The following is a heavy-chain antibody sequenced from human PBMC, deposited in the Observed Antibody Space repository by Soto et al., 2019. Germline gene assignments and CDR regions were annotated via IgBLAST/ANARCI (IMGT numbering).Heavy chain of an antibody. J-gene: IGHJ4*02. CDR3: ARESNSAGTYNY. CDR2: INSDGSST. Sequence: EVQLVESGGGLVQPGWSLRLSCAASGFTFSSYWMHWVRQAPGKGLVWVSRINSDGSSTSYADSVKGRFTISRDNAKNTLYLQMNSLRAEDTAVYYCARESNSAGTYNYWGQGTLVTVSS. CDR1: GFTFSSYW. D-gene: IGHD6-13*01. V-gene: IGHV3-74*01.